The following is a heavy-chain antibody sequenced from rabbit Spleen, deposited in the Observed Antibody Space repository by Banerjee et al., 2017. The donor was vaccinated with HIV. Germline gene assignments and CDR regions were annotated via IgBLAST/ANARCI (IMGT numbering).Heavy chain of an antibody. D-gene: IGHD8-1*01. CDR2: IDAGSSGFT. J-gene: IGHJ6*01. V-gene: IGHV1S40*01. Sequence: QSLEESGGDLVKPGASLTLTCTASGFSFSSSDYMCWVRQAPGKGLEWISCIDAGSSGFTYFATWAKGRFTIFKTSSTTVTLQMTRLTAADTATYFCARDSGTSFSTYGMDLWGPGTLVTVS. CDR1: GFSFSSSDY. CDR3: ARDSGTSFSTYGMDL.